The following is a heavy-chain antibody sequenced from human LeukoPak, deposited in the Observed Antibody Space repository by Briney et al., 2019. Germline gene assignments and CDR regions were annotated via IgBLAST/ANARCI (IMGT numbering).Heavy chain of an antibody. V-gene: IGHV1-46*01. Sequence: GASVKVSCKASGYTFTSYYMHWVRQAPGQGLEWMGIINPSGGSTSYAQKFQGRVTMTRDMSTSTVYMELSSLRSEDTAVYYCARVGGTNYMDVWGKGTTVTVSS. J-gene: IGHJ6*03. CDR1: GYTFTSYY. CDR3: ARVGGTNYMDV. CDR2: INPSGGST. D-gene: IGHD1-1*01.